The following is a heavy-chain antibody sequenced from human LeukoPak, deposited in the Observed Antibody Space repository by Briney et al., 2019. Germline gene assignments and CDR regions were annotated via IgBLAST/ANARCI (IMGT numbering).Heavy chain of an antibody. Sequence: SLRLSCAASGFTFDDYAMHWVRQAPGKGLEWVSGISWNSGSIGYADSVKGRFTISRDNAKNSLYLQMNSLRAEDTALYYCANAHRGVIYDAFDIWGQGTMVTVSS. D-gene: IGHD3-10*01. CDR1: GFTFDDYA. J-gene: IGHJ3*02. CDR2: ISWNSGSI. CDR3: ANAHRGVIYDAFDI. V-gene: IGHV3-9*01.